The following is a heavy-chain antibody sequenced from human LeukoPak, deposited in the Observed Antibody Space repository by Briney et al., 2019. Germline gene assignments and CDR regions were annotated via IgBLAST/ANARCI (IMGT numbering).Heavy chain of an antibody. D-gene: IGHD6-19*01. CDR3: ARERSSSRPPFDY. Sequence: ASVKVSCKASGGTFSSYAFSWVRQAPGQGLEWMGRTIPILGLADYAQKFQGRVTITADKSTSTAYMEVSSLRSEDTAVYYCARERSSSRPPFDYWGQGTVVTVSS. CDR1: GGTFSSYA. J-gene: IGHJ4*02. V-gene: IGHV1-69*04. CDR2: TIPILGLA.